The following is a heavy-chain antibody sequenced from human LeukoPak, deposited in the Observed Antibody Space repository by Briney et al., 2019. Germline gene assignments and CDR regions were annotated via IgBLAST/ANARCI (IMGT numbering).Heavy chain of an antibody. CDR3: ARDGSVGYSGYGWRYSSGCGY. CDR1: GYTFTSYY. Sequence: GASVKVSCKASGYTFTSYYMHWVRQAPGQGLEWMGIINPSGGSTSYAQKFQGRVTMTRDTSTSTAYMELSSLRSEDTAVYYCARDGSVGYSGYGWRYSSGCGYWGQGTLVTVSS. V-gene: IGHV1-46*01. D-gene: IGHD5-12*01. J-gene: IGHJ4*02. CDR2: INPSGGST.